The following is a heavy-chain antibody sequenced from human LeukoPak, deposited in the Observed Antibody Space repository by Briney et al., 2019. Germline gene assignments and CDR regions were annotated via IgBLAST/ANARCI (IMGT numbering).Heavy chain of an antibody. CDR3: AHRRQDSQDDAFDI. V-gene: IGHV2-5*02. CDR2: IYWDDDK. D-gene: IGHD2-15*01. J-gene: IGHJ3*02. CDR1: GFSLSTNGVG. Sequence: ESGPTLVHPTQTLTLTCTFSGFSLSTNGVGVGWIRQPPGKALEWLALIYWDDDKRYSPSLKSRLTITKDTSKNQVVLTMTNMDPVDTATYYCAHRRQDSQDDAFDIWGQGTMVTVSS.